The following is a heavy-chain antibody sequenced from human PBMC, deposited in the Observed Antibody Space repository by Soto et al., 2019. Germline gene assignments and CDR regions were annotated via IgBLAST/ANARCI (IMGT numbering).Heavy chain of an antibody. J-gene: IGHJ4*02. D-gene: IGHD2-2*01. CDR3: ARQCRGGVPAATIDY. Sequence: NPSETLSLTCTVSGGSISSSSYYWGWIRQPPGKGLEWIGSIYYSGSTYYNPSLKSRVTISVDTSKNQFSLKLSSVTAADTAVYYCARQCRGGVPAATIDYWGQGTLVTVSS. CDR1: GGSISSSSYY. CDR2: IYYSGST. V-gene: IGHV4-39*01.